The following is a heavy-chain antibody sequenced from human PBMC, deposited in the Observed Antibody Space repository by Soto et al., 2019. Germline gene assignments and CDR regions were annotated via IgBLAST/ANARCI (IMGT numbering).Heavy chain of an antibody. V-gene: IGHV4-34*01. CDR3: ARGRRLLWFGELLRPLGYYGMDV. D-gene: IGHD3-10*01. CDR1: GGSFSGYY. CDR2: INHSGST. J-gene: IGHJ6*02. Sequence: SETLSLTCAAYGGSFSGYYWSWIRQPPGKGLEWIGEINHSGSTNYNPSLKSRVTISVDTSKNQFSLKLSSVTAADTAVYYCARGRRLLWFGELLRPLGYYGMDVWGQGTTVTV.